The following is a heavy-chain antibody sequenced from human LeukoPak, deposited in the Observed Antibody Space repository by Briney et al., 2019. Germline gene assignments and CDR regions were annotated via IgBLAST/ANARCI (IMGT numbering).Heavy chain of an antibody. D-gene: IGHD5-12*01. CDR3: IRLGGSGHDRFDA. V-gene: IGHV3-49*04. CDR1: GFSFEDFA. CDR2: VRTKFFGATT. J-gene: IGHJ4*02. Sequence: GGSLRLSCRSSGFSFEDFAMGWVRQAPGKGLEWLGFVRTKFFGATTQYAPSVKGRFTMSRDDSNSIAYLQMNSLRTEDTAVFFCIRLGGSGHDRFDAWGQGTLVTVSS.